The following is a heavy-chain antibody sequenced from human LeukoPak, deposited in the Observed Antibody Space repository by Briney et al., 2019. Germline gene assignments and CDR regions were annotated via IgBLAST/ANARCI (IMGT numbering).Heavy chain of an antibody. J-gene: IGHJ6*02. V-gene: IGHV3-23*01. CDR2: ISGSGGST. CDR1: GFTFSSYA. Sequence: GGSLRLSCAASGFTFSSYAMSWVRQAPGEGLEWVSAISGSGGSTYYADSVKGRFTISRDNSKNTLYLQMNSLRAEDTAVYYCAALRFLATLLYGMDVWGQGTTVTVSS. CDR3: AALRFLATLLYGMDV. D-gene: IGHD3-3*01.